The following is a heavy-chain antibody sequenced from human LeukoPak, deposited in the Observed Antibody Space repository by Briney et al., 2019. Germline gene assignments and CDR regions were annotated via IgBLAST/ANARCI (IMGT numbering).Heavy chain of an antibody. J-gene: IGHJ3*02. CDR1: GGTFSSYA. CDR3: AGGVNDAFDI. CDR2: SIPIFGIA. Sequence: ASVKVSCKASGGTFSSYAISWVRQAPGQGLEWMGRSIPIFGIANYAQKFQGRVTITADKSTSTAYMELSSLRSEDTAGYYCAGGVNDAFDIWGQGTMVTVSS. V-gene: IGHV1-69*04.